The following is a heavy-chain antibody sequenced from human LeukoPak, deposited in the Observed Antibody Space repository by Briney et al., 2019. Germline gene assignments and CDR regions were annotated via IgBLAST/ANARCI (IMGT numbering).Heavy chain of an antibody. D-gene: IGHD3-3*01. CDR3: ARDVLGITIFGEAC. J-gene: IGHJ4*02. V-gene: IGHV3-53*01. Sequence: GGSLRLSCAASGFTVSSNYMSWVRQAPGKGLEWVSVIYSGGSTYYADSVKGRFTISRDNSKNTLYLQMNSLRAEDTAVYYCARDVLGITIFGEACWDQGTLVTVSS. CDR2: IYSGGST. CDR1: GFTVSSNY.